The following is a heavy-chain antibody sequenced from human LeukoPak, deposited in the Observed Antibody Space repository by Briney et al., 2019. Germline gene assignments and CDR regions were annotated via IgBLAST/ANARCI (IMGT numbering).Heavy chain of an antibody. J-gene: IGHJ4*02. CDR3: ARVSKSSSWYWVLDY. Sequence: PSETLSLTCAVYGGSFSGYYWSWIRQPPGKGLEWIGEINHSGSTNYNPSLKSRVTISVDTSKNQFSLKLSYVTAADTAVYYCARVSKSSSWYWVLDYWGQGTLVTVSS. CDR2: INHSGST. CDR1: GGSFSGYY. D-gene: IGHD6-13*01. V-gene: IGHV4-34*01.